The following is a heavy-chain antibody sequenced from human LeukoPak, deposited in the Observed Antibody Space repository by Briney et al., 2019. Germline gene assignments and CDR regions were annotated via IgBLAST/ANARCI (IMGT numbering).Heavy chain of an antibody. CDR3: ARDQKGYGSGSYGYYFDY. D-gene: IGHD3-10*01. J-gene: IGHJ4*02. CDR1: GDTFSSYA. Sequence: SVKVSCKASGDTFSSYAISSVRQAPGQGLEWMGRIIPILGIANYAQKFQGRVTITADNSTSTASMELSSLRSEDTAVYYCARDQKGYGSGSYGYYFDYWGQGTLVTVSS. V-gene: IGHV1-69*04. CDR2: IIPILGIA.